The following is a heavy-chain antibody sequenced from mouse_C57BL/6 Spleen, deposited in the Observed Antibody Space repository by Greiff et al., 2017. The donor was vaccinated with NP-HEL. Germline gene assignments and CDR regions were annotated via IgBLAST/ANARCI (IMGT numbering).Heavy chain of an antibody. D-gene: IGHD1-1*01. CDR2: ISYDGSN. Sequence: EVKLQESGPGLVKPSQSLSLTCSVTGYSITSGYYWNWIRQFPGNKLEWMGYISYDGSNNYNPSLKNRISITRDTSKNQFFLKLNSVTTEDTATYYCAKNPLNYYGSSYDRYFDVWGTGTTVTVSS. CDR3: AKNPLNYYGSSYDRYFDV. J-gene: IGHJ1*03. CDR1: GYSITSGYY. V-gene: IGHV3-6*01.